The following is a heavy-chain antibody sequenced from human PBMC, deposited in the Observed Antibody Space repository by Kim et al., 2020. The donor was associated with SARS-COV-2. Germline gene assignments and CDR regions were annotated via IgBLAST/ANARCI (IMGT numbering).Heavy chain of an antibody. D-gene: IGHD6-13*01. CDR1: GFTFSSYA. V-gene: IGHV3-30*04. CDR3: ARDGQLVGLSANWFDP. CDR2: ISYDGSNK. J-gene: IGHJ5*02. Sequence: GGSLRLSCAASGFTFSSYAMHWVRQAPGKGLEWVAVISYDGSNKYYADSVKGRFTISRDNSKNTLYLQMNSLRAEDTAVYYCARDGQLVGLSANWFDPWGQGTLVTVSS.